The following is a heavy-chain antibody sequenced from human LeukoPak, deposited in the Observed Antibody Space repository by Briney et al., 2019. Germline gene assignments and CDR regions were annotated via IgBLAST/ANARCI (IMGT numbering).Heavy chain of an antibody. J-gene: IGHJ6*03. CDR3: ARGVTLVRGVDYYYYMDV. D-gene: IGHD3-10*01. CDR2: IYSGGST. Sequence: SGGSLRLSCAASGFTFSSYWMSWVRQAPGEGLEWVSVIYSGGSTYYADSVKGRFTISRDNSKNTLYLQMNSLRAEDTAVYYCARGVTLVRGVDYYYYMDVWGKGTTVTVSS. V-gene: IGHV3-66*01. CDR1: GFTFSSYW.